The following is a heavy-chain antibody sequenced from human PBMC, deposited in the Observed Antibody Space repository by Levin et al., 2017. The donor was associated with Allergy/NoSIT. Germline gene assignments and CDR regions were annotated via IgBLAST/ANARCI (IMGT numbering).Heavy chain of an antibody. CDR1: GFTFSNYA. D-gene: IGHD4-23*01. CDR2: ISGSGGNT. CDR3: ASRVSTVGFDF. Sequence: ASVKVSCAASGFTFSNYAMSWVRQAPGKGLEWVSAISGSGGNTYYADSVKGRFTISGDNSKNTMSLQMSSLRADDTAVYYCASRVSTVGFDFWGQGTLVTVSS. V-gene: IGHV3-23*01. J-gene: IGHJ4*02.